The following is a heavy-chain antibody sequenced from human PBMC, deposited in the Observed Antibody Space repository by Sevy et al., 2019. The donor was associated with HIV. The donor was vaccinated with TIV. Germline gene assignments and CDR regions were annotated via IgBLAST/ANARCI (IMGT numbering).Heavy chain of an antibody. V-gene: IGHV3-23*01. D-gene: IGHD6-19*01. J-gene: IGHJ3*02. CDR1: GFTCSSYV. CDR3: ANQYSSGWTGAFDI. Sequence: GGSLRLSCVGSGFTCSSYVMSWVRQAPGKGLEWVSSITGSGRSTHSADSVKGRFTISRDNSKETIYLQMNSLRAEDMAVNYCANQYSSGWTGAFDIWGQGTMVTVSS. CDR2: ITGSGRST.